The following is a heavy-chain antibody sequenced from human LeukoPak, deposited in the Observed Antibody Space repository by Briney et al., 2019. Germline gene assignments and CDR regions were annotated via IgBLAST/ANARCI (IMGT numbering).Heavy chain of an antibody. CDR1: GGSIRSSSYY. CDR2: VYYSGRT. D-gene: IGHD1-14*01. V-gene: IGHV4-39*07. J-gene: IGHJ5*02. CDR3: ARDHAGIQPLLNWFDP. Sequence: SEILPLTCTVSGGSIRSSSYYWGWIRQPPGKGLEWIGSVYYSGRTHYNPSLKSRVTISVDTSKNQFSLKLSSVTAADAAVYYCARDHAGIQPLLNWFDPWGQGTLVTVSS.